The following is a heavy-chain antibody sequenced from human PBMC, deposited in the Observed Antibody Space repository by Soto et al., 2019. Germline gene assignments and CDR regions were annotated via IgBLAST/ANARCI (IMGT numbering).Heavy chain of an antibody. CDR2: ISGSGGST. V-gene: IGHV3-23*01. D-gene: IGHD3-3*01. CDR1: GFTFSSYA. Sequence: PGGSLRLSCAASGFTFSSYAMSWVRQAPGKGLEWVSAISGSGGSTYYADSVKGRFTISRDNSKNTLYLQMNSLRAEDTAVYYCARGLPSYDFWSGYQKQNAFDIWGQGTMVTVSS. J-gene: IGHJ3*02. CDR3: ARGLPSYDFWSGYQKQNAFDI.